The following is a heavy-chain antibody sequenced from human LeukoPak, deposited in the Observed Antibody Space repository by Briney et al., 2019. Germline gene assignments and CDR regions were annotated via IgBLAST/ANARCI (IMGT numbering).Heavy chain of an antibody. J-gene: IGHJ3*02. CDR3: ATDLGVFGPKSRAFDI. CDR2: INPNSGGT. D-gene: IGHD3-10*01. CDR1: AYTLTDDY. Sequence: EASVKVACKASAYTLTDDYMHWVRQAPGQGLEWLGWINPNSGGTNYAQKFQGRVTMTRDTSISTAYMELSRLRSDDTAVYYCATDLGVFGPKSRAFDIWGQGTMVTVSS. V-gene: IGHV1-2*02.